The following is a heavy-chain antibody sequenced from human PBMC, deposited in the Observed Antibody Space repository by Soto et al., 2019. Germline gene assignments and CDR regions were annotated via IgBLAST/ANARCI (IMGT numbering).Heavy chain of an antibody. V-gene: IGHV1-69*13. CDR1: GGTFSSYA. Sequence: SVKVSCKASGGTFSSYAISWVRQAPGQGLEWMGGIIPIFGTANYAQKFQGRVTITADESTSTAYMELSSLRSEDTAVYYCAREWSYDSSGPLSYWGQGNLVTVSS. CDR2: IIPIFGTA. CDR3: AREWSYDSSGPLSY. D-gene: IGHD3-22*01. J-gene: IGHJ4*02.